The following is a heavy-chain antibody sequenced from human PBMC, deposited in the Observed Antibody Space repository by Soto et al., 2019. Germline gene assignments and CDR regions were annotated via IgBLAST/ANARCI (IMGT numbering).Heavy chain of an antibody. Sequence: VQLVQSGTEVKKPGSSVRVSCKVSGGSFSDYAITWVRQAPGQGLEWMGGIIPSFGTANYAPKFRGRVTITADDSTTTVYMEVSSLRSEDTAVYFCATVETPGGGPPASPTPQAFVVWGQGTEVTVSS. J-gene: IGHJ3*01. CDR1: GGSFSDYA. V-gene: IGHV1-69*01. CDR3: ATVETPGGGPPASPTPQAFVV. CDR2: IIPSFGTA. D-gene: IGHD2-21*02.